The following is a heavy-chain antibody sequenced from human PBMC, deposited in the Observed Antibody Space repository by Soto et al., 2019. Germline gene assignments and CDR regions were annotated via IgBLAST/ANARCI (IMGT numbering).Heavy chain of an antibody. CDR3: ARVVQAAMAAFDI. V-gene: IGHV1-69*13. CDR1: GGTFSSYA. J-gene: IGHJ3*02. D-gene: IGHD2-2*01. CDR2: IIPIFGTA. Sequence: SVKVSCKASGGTFSSYAISWVRQAPGQGLEWMGGIIPIFGTANYAQKFQGRVTITADESTSTAYMELSSLRSEDTAVYYCARVVQAAMAAFDIWGQGTMVTVSS.